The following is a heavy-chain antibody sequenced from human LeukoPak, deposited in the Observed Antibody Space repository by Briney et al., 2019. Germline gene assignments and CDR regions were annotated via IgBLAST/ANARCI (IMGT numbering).Heavy chain of an antibody. V-gene: IGHV3-21*01. Sequence: KPGGSLRLSCAASGFTFSSYSMNWVRQAPGKGLEWVSSISSSSSYIYYADSVKGRFTISRDNAKNSLYLQMNSLRAEDTAVYYCARAGGYSYGSFDYWGQGTLVTVSS. CDR1: GFTFSSYS. CDR2: ISSSSSYI. CDR3: ARAGGYSYGSFDY. J-gene: IGHJ4*02. D-gene: IGHD5-18*01.